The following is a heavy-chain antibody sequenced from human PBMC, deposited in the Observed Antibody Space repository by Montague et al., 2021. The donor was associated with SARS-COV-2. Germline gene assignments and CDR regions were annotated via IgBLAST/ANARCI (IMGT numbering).Heavy chain of an antibody. CDR3: ARRGRKLLPVATTIGGFDI. D-gene: IGHD5-12*01. CDR1: GGSISSYY. Sequence: SETLSLTCTVSGGSISSYYWSWIRQPPGKGLEWIGSIYDSGSTYYNPSLKSRVTISVDTSKNHFSLKLNSVTAADTAVYYCARRGRKLLPVATTIGGFDIWGQGTMVTVSP. V-gene: IGHV4-59*05. J-gene: IGHJ3*02. CDR2: IYDSGST.